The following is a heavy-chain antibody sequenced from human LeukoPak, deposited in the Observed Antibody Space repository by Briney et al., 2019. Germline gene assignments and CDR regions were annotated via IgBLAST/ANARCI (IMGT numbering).Heavy chain of an antibody. CDR2: ISGSGGST. CDR1: GFTLSSYA. D-gene: IGHD3-3*02. V-gene: IGHV3-23*01. CDR3: AKDRIRICDY. Sequence: GGSLRLSCAASGFTLSSYAMSWVRQAPGKGLEWVSAISGSGGSTYYADSVKGRFTISRDNSKNPLYLQMNSLRAEDTAVYYCAKDRIRICDYWDQGTLVTVSS. J-gene: IGHJ4*02.